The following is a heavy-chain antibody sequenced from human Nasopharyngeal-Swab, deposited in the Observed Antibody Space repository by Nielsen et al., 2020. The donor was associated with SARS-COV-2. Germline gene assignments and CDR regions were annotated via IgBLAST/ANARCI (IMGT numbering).Heavy chain of an antibody. J-gene: IGHJ6*02. CDR1: GSGFSYYE. CDR2: ISTTTATI. V-gene: IGHV3-48*03. D-gene: IGHD2-15*01. CDR3: ARGYCSSGSCYAKHYGMDV. Sequence: GESLKISCAASGSGFSYYEMNWVRQAPGKGLEWISYISTTTATIYYADSVKGRFTISRDNAKNSLYLQMNNLRAEDTAVYYCARGYCSSGSCYAKHYGMDVWGQGTTVTVSS.